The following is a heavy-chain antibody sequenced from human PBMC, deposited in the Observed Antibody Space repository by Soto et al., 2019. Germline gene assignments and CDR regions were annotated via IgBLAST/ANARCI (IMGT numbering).Heavy chain of an antibody. CDR2: TSSSGSTI. J-gene: IGHJ4*02. CDR1: GLSFSDYY. D-gene: IGHD4-17*01. Sequence: QVQLVESGGGLVKPGGSLRLSCAASGLSFSDYYMSWIRQAPGKGLEWVSYTSSSGSTIYYADSVKGRFTIPRDNAKNSLYLQMNSLRAEDTAVYYCARGQDYGRYFDYWGQGTLVTVSS. CDR3: ARGQDYGRYFDY. V-gene: IGHV3-11*01.